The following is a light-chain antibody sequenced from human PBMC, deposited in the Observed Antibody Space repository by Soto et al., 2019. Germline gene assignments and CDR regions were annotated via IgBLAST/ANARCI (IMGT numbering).Light chain of an antibody. J-gene: IGLJ1*01. CDR3: CSFAGSYTDV. V-gene: IGLV2-11*01. CDR2: DIS. CDR1: SSDVGRYGY. Sequence: QSPLTQPASVSGSTGQSITISRAGSSSDVGRYGYVSWYQQHPGKVPKLIIYDISERPAGVPDRFSGSKFGNTASLTISGLQAEDEADYSCCSFAGSYTDVFGGGTKVTVL.